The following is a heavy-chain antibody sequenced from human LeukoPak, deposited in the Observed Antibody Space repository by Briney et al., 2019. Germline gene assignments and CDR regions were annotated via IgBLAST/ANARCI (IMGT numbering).Heavy chain of an antibody. Sequence: ASVKVSCKASGYTFTSYDINWVRQATGQGLEWMGRMNPNSGNTGYAQKFQGRVTMTRNTSISTAYMELSSLRSEDTAVYYCARVYYDSSGWDYWGQGTLVTVSS. D-gene: IGHD3-22*01. CDR3: ARVYYDSSGWDY. CDR1: GYTFTSYD. J-gene: IGHJ4*02. V-gene: IGHV1-8*01. CDR2: MNPNSGNT.